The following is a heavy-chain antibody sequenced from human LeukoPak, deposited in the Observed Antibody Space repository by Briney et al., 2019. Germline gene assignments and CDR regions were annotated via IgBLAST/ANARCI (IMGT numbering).Heavy chain of an antibody. J-gene: IGHJ1*01. V-gene: IGHV3-7*03. CDR2: IKQDGSEK. CDR3: AREAYCSSTSCYNTEYFQH. Sequence: GGSLGLSCAASGFTFSSYWMSWVRQAPGEGLEWVANIKQDGSEKYYVDSVKGRFTISRDNAKNSLYLQMNSLRAEDTAVYYCAREAYCSSTSCYNTEYFQHWGQGTLVTVSS. CDR1: GFTFSSYW. D-gene: IGHD2-2*02.